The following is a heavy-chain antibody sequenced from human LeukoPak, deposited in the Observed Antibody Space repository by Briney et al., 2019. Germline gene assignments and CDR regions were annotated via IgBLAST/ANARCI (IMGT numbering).Heavy chain of an antibody. V-gene: IGHV1-3*01. CDR1: GYTFTSYA. J-gene: IGHJ6*02. CDR3: ARRGLTYSSSSNYGMDV. CDR2: INAGNGNT. Sequence: ASVKVSCKASGYTFTSYAMHWVRQAPGQRLEWMGWINAGNGNTKYSQKFQGRVTITRDTSASTAHMELSSLRSEDTAVYYCARRGLTYSSSSNYGMDVWGQGTTVTVSS. D-gene: IGHD6-6*01.